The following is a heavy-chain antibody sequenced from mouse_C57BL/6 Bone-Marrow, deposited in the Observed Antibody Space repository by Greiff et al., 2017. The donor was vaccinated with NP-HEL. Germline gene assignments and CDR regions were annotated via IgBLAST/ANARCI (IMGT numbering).Heavy chain of an antibody. V-gene: IGHV1-82*01. Sequence: QVQLQQSGPELVKPGASVKISCKASGYAFSSSWMNWVKQRPGKGLEWIGRIYPGDGDTTYNGKFKGKATLTADKSSSTAYMQLSSLTSEDSAVYFCARGDGTEAMDYWGQGTSVTVSS. D-gene: IGHD4-1*01. CDR1: GYAFSSSW. CDR3: ARGDGTEAMDY. J-gene: IGHJ4*01. CDR2: IYPGDGDT.